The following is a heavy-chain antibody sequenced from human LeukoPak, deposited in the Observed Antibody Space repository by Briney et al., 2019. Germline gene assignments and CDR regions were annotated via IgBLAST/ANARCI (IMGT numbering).Heavy chain of an antibody. CDR1: GFTFGDYA. J-gene: IGHJ4*02. CDR2: IRSKAFGETA. D-gene: IGHD7-27*01. V-gene: IGHV3-49*04. CDR3: TRDRGSSTLGDY. Sequence: GGSLRLSCTVSGFTFGDYAINWVRQAPGKRLEWVGFIRSKAFGETAEYAASVKGRFTISRDDSKSIAYLQMNSLKTKDTAVYYCTRDRGSSTLGDYWGQGTLVTVSS.